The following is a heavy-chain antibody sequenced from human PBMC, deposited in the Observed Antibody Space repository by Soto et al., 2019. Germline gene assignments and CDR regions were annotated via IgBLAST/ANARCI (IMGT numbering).Heavy chain of an antibody. D-gene: IGHD3-3*01. CDR1: GFTFSNAW. J-gene: IGHJ4*02. CDR2: IKSKTDGGTT. V-gene: IGHV3-15*01. Sequence: GGSLRLSCAASGFTFSNAWISWVRQAPWKGLEWVGRIKSKTDGGTTDYAAPVKGRFTISRDDSKNTLYLQMNSLKTEDTAVYYCTTGITIFGVAGVDYWGQRTLVTVCS. CDR3: TTGITIFGVAGVDY.